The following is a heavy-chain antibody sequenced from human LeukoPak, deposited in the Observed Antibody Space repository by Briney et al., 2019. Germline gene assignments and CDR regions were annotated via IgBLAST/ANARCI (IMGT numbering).Heavy chain of an antibody. V-gene: IGHV4-39*01. Sequence: SETLSLTCTVSGGSISSRSYYWGWIRQAPGKGLEWIGTIYYSGGTYYNPSLKSRVTMSVDTSKNQFSLRLSSVTAADTAVYYCASDLVLTYCANGLCPPTYFDLWGRGTLVAVSS. D-gene: IGHD2-8*01. J-gene: IGHJ2*01. CDR1: GGSISSRSYY. CDR2: IYYSGGT. CDR3: ASDLVLTYCANGLCPPTYFDL.